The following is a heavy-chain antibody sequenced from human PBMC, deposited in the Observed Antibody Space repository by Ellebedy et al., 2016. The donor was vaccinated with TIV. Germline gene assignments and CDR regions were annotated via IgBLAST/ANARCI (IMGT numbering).Heavy chain of an antibody. CDR1: GFTFSSYS. V-gene: IGHV3-48*04. D-gene: IGHD3-22*01. Sequence: GESLKISCAASGFTFSSYSMNWVRQAPGKGLEWVSYISSSSSTIYYADSVKGRFTISRDNAKNSLYLQMNSLRAEDTAVYYCARPLRYYDSRATSDAFDIWGQGTMVTVSS. CDR2: ISSSSSTI. CDR3: ARPLRYYDSRATSDAFDI. J-gene: IGHJ3*02.